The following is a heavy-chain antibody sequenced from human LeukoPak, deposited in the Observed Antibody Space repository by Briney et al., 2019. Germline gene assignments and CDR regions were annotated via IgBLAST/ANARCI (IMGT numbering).Heavy chain of an antibody. Sequence: GRSLRLSCAASGFTFSSYAMHWVRQAPGKGLEWGAVISYDGSNKYYADSVKGRFTISRDNSKNTLYLQMNSLRAEDTAVYYCARAMDTAMVEYYFDYWGQGTLVTVSS. CDR3: ARAMDTAMVEYYFDY. D-gene: IGHD5-18*01. J-gene: IGHJ4*02. CDR1: GFTFSSYA. V-gene: IGHV3-30*01. CDR2: ISYDGSNK.